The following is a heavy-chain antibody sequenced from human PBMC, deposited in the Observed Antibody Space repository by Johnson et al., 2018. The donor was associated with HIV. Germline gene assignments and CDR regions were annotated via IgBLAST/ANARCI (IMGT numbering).Heavy chain of an antibody. Sequence: VQLVESGGGLVQPGGSLRLSCGPCGFTVTNAWMNWVRQAPGKGLEWVTVISYDGSNKYYADSVKGRFTISRDNSKNTLFLQMNSLGPEDTAVYYCAKGRAQHLDGGAFDIWGQGTMVTVSS. D-gene: IGHD6-13*01. CDR2: ISYDGSNK. J-gene: IGHJ3*02. CDR3: AKGRAQHLDGGAFDI. CDR1: GFTVTNAW. V-gene: IGHV3-30*18.